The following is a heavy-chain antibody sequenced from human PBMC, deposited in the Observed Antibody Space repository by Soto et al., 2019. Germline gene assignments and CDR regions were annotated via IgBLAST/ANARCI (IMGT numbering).Heavy chain of an antibody. Sequence: GGSLRLSCAASGFTFSSYGMHWVRQAPGKGLEWVAVISYDGSNKYYADSVKGRFTISRDNSKNTLHLQMNSLRAEDTAVYYCAKDKRYRLTGGYFDYWGQGTLVTVSS. CDR3: AKDKRYRLTGGYFDY. V-gene: IGHV3-30*18. CDR1: GFTFSSYG. CDR2: ISYDGSNK. J-gene: IGHJ4*02. D-gene: IGHD2-2*01.